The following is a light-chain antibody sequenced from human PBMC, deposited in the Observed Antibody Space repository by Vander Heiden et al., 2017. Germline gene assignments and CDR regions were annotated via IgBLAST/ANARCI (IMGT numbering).Light chain of an antibody. CDR1: QSISSTY. CDR2: GAS. Sequence: IVLTPSPGTRSLSPGDSAPLSCRASQSISSTYLAWYQQKPGQAPRLLVYGASNRATGIPDRFGGSGSGTDFTFTISRLEPEDFAVYYCQQYGSSPWTFGQGTKVEIK. J-gene: IGKJ1*01. CDR3: QQYGSSPWT. V-gene: IGKV3-20*01.